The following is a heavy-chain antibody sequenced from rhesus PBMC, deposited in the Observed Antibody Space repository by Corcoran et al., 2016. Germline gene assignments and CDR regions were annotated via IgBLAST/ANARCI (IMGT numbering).Heavy chain of an antibody. Sequence: QLQLQESGPGLVKPSETLSVTCAVSGGSISSNYWSWIRQPPGKGLEWIGRIYGSGSSTNYNPSLNSRVTLSVDTSKNQLSLKLSSVTAADTAVYYCARHGRFGSFDFWGQGLRVTVSS. V-gene: IGHV4-169*01. CDR1: GGSISSNY. CDR3: ARHGRFGSFDF. CDR2: IYGSGSST. D-gene: IGHD3-3*01. J-gene: IGHJ3*01.